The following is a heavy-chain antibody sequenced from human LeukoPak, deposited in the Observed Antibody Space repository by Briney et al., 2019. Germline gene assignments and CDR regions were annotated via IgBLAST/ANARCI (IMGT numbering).Heavy chain of an antibody. CDR3: ARVPQEYAGDYFDY. CDR2: ISSSSSYI. V-gene: IGHV3-21*01. J-gene: IGHJ4*02. CDR1: GFTFSSYS. D-gene: IGHD2-8*01. Sequence: GGSLRLSCAASGFTFSSYSMNWVRQAPGKGLEWVSSISSSSSYIYYADSVKGRFTISRDNAKNSLYLQMNSLRAEDTAVYYCARVPQEYAGDYFDYWGQGTLVTVSS.